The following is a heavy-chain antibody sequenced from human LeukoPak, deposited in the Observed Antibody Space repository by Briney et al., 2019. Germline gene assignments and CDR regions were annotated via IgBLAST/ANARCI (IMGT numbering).Heavy chain of an antibody. CDR2: ISSSGSTI. V-gene: IGHV3-11*04. J-gene: IGHJ4*02. CDR3: ARDRGVPDYDFWSGTMGGY. CDR1: GFTFSDYY. D-gene: IGHD3-3*01. Sequence: GGSLRLSCAASGFTFSDYYMSWIRQAPGKGLEWVSYISSSGSTIYYADSVKGRFTTSRDNAKNSLYLQMNSLRAEDTAVYYCARDRGVPDYDFWSGTMGGYWGQGTLVTVSS.